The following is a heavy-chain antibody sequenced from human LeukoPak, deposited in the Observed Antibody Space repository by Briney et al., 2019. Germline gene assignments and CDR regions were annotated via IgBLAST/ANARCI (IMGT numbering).Heavy chain of an antibody. V-gene: IGHV3-21*01. D-gene: IGHD4-23*01. Sequence: AGGFLRLFCAASGFTLRCYRMNWVRQAPGKGLEWVSSISSSSSYIYYADSVKGRFTISRDNAKNSLYLQMNSLRAEDTAVYYCARVNFPYGGNTQGRRGYYYFDYWGQGTLVTVSS. CDR2: ISSSSSYI. CDR1: GFTLRCYR. J-gene: IGHJ4*02. CDR3: ARVNFPYGGNTQGRRGYYYFDY.